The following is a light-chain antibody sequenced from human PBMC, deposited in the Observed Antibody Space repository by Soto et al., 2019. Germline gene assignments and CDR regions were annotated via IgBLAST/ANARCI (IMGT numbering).Light chain of an antibody. V-gene: IGKV1-8*01. J-gene: IGKJ2*03. Sequence: AIRITQSPSSLSASTGDRVTITCRASQGISSYLAWYQQKPGKAPKLLIYAASRLQSGVPSRFSGSGSGTSFTLTVSSLQPEDFATYYCQQSYSVQYSFGQGTKVDIK. CDR1: QGISSY. CDR3: QQSYSVQYS. CDR2: AAS.